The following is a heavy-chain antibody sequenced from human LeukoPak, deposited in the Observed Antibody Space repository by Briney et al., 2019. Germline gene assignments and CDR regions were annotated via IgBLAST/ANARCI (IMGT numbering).Heavy chain of an antibody. Sequence: PSETLSLTCAVYGGSFSGYYWSWIRQPPGKGLEWIGEINHSGSTNYNPSLKSRVTLSIDTSKNQFSLRLSSVTAADTAVYHCARHSYGTFDYWGQGTLVTVSS. D-gene: IGHD5-18*01. CDR2: INHSGST. CDR3: ARHSYGTFDY. CDR1: GGSFSGYY. V-gene: IGHV4-34*01. J-gene: IGHJ4*02.